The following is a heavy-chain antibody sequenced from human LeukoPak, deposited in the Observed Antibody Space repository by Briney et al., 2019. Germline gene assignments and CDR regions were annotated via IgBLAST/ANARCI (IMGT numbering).Heavy chain of an antibody. Sequence: GGSLRLSCAASGFTFDSYAMSWVRQAPGKGLEWVSAISGSGGVTYYADSVKGRFTISRDNSKNTLYLQMNSLRGEDTAVYYCAKAVRLRSGYYYYMDVWGKGTTVTVSS. J-gene: IGHJ6*03. CDR1: GFTFDSYA. V-gene: IGHV3-23*01. D-gene: IGHD4-17*01. CDR2: ISGSGGVT. CDR3: AKAVRLRSGYYYYMDV.